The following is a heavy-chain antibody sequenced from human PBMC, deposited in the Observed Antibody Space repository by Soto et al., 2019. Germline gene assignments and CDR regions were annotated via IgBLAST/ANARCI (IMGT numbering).Heavy chain of an antibody. CDR2: ISGSGGST. D-gene: IGHD6-19*01. J-gene: IGHJ5*02. Sequence: PGGSLRLSCAASGSTFSSYAMSWVRQAPGKGLEWVSAISGSGGSTYYADSVKGRFTISRDNSKNTLYLQMNSLRAEDTAVYYCAKDYSSGWSNWFDPWGQGTLVTVSS. CDR1: GSTFSSYA. CDR3: AKDYSSGWSNWFDP. V-gene: IGHV3-23*01.